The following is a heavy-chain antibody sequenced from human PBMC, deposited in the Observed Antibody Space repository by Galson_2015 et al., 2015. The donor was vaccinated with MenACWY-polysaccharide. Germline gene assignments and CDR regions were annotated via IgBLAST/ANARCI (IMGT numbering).Heavy chain of an antibody. CDR1: DFTFSAHG. D-gene: IGHD5-24*01. Sequence: SLRLSCAASDFTFSAHGMHWVRQAPGKGLEWVAAIWYDGGKRYYADAVEGRFAVSRDNSQSTLYLQMDGLGVEDTAMYYCARDVHYNGYLGYYFDYWGQGTLVTVSS. CDR3: ARDVHYNGYLGYYFDY. V-gene: IGHV3-33*01. CDR2: IWYDGGKR. J-gene: IGHJ4*02.